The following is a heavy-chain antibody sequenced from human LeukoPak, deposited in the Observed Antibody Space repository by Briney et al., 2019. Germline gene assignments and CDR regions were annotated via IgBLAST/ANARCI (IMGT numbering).Heavy chain of an antibody. Sequence: GGSLRLSCAASGFTFSNYWMSWVRQAPGKGLEWVGNIQEDGSAQYYVDSVKGRFTISRDNAKNSLYLQMNSLRVDDTAVYYCARVAYGDRYWGQGTLVTVSS. CDR1: GFTFSNYW. V-gene: IGHV3-7*01. CDR2: IQEDGSAQ. CDR3: ARVAYGDRY. J-gene: IGHJ4*02. D-gene: IGHD4-17*01.